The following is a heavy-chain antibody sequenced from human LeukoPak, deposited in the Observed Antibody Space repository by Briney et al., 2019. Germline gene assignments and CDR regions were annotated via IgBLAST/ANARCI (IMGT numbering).Heavy chain of an antibody. CDR2: IYYSGST. J-gene: IGHJ4*02. V-gene: IGHV4-39*07. D-gene: IGHD3-22*01. CDR1: GGSISSSSYY. CDR3: ARDPSYYYDSSGYYYFDY. Sequence: SETLSLTCTVSGGSISSSSYYWGWIRQPPGKGLEWIGSIYYSGSTYYNPSLKSRVTISVDTSKYQFSLKLSSVTAADTAVYYCARDPSYYYDSSGYYYFDYWGQGTLVTVSS.